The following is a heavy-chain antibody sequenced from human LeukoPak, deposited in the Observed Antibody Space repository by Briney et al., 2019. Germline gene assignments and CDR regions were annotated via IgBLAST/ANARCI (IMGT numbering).Heavy chain of an antibody. Sequence: GRSLRLSCAASGFTFSSYGMHWVRQAPGKGLEWVAVIWYDRSNKYYADSVKGRFTISRDNSKNTLYLQMNSLRAEDTAVYYCAREQWLVGWDYWGQGTLVTVSS. D-gene: IGHD6-19*01. V-gene: IGHV3-33*01. CDR1: GFTFSSYG. CDR2: IWYDRSNK. J-gene: IGHJ4*02. CDR3: AREQWLVGWDY.